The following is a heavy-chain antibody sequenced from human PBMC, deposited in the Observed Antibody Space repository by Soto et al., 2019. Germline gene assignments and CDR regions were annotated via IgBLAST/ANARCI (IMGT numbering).Heavy chain of an antibody. Sequence: QITLKESDPTLVKPTQTLTLTCTFSGFSLSTSGVGVGWIRQPPGKALEWLALIYWDDDKRYSPSLKSRLTIXQXXSKNQVVLTITNMDPVDTATYYCAHLSSSWYGFDYWGQGTLVTVSS. CDR3: AHLSSSWYGFDY. CDR1: GFSLSTSGVG. D-gene: IGHD6-13*01. CDR2: IYWDDDK. J-gene: IGHJ4*02. V-gene: IGHV2-5*02.